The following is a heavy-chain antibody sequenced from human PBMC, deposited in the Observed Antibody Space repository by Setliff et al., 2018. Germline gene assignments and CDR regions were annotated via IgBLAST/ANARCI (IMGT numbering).Heavy chain of an antibody. V-gene: IGHV3-23*01. CDR3: ANHNPTRRAVTGTPIDY. CDR1: GFTFSSYS. Sequence: GGSLRLSCAASGFTFSSYSMSWVRQAPGKGLEWVSAISGDSAYIYYADSVKGRFTISRDNSRNTLYLQMGSLTAEDTALYYCANHNPTRRAVTGTPIDYWGQGTLVTVSS. D-gene: IGHD6-19*01. CDR2: ISGDSAYI. J-gene: IGHJ4*02.